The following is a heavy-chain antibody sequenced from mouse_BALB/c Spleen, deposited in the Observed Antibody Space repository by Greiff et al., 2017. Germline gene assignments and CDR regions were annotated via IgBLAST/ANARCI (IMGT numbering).Heavy chain of an antibody. V-gene: IGHV1S135*01. CDR2: IDPFNGGT. Sequence: EVQLQESGPELMKPGASVKISCTASGYSFTSYYMHWVKQSHGKSLEWIGYIDPFNGGTSYNQKFKGKATLTVDKSSSTAYMHLSSLTSEDSAVYYCAHYGNYPAWFAYWGQGTLVTVSA. J-gene: IGHJ3*01. CDR3: AHYGNYPAWFAY. D-gene: IGHD2-1*01. CDR1: GYSFTSYY.